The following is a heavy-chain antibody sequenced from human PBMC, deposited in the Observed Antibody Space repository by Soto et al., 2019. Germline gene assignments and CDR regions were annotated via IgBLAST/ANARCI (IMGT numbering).Heavy chain of an antibody. CDR3: ASVATISDYYYYYGMDV. CDR1: GGTFSSYA. CDR2: IIPIFGTA. D-gene: IGHD5-12*01. V-gene: IGHV1-69*01. Sequence: VKVSCKASGGTFSSYAISWVRQAPGQGLEWMGGIIPIFGTANYAQKFQGRVTITADESTSTAYMELSSLRSEDTAVYYCASVATISDYYYYYGMDVWGQGTTVTVSS. J-gene: IGHJ6*02.